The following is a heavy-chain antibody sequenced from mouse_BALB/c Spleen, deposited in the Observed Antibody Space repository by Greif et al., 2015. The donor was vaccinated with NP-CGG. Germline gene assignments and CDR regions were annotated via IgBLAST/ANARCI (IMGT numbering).Heavy chain of an antibody. CDR3: AKSPSVHYYGYWYFDV. CDR1: GYSITSDYA. CDR2: ISYSGST. V-gene: IGHV3-2*02. Sequence: EVKLVESGPGLVKPSQSLSLTCTVTGYSITSDYAWNRIRQFPGNKLEWMGYISYSGSTSYNPSLKSRISITRDTSKNQFFLQLNSVTTEDTATYYCAKSPSVHYYGYWYFDVWGAGTTVTVSS. D-gene: IGHD1-2*01. J-gene: IGHJ1*01.